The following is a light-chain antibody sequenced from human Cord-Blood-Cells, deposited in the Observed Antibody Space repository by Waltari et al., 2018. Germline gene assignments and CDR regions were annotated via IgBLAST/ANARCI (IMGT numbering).Light chain of an antibody. J-gene: IGLJ1*01. CDR1: RSDVGGYTY. CDR2: DDS. CDR3: SSYTSSSTYV. Sequence: QSALTQPASVSGSPGQSITISCTGTRSDVGGYTYFSWYQQHPGKAPKLMIYDDSTRPSGVSNRFAGSKSGNTASRTISALQAEDEADYYCSSYTSSSTYVFGTGTKVTVL. V-gene: IGLV2-14*01.